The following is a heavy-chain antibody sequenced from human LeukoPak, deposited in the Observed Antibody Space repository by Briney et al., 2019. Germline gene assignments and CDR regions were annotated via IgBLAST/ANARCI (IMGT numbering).Heavy chain of an antibody. Sequence: SETLSLTCAVYGGSFSGYYWYWIRQPPGKGLEWIGEINHSGSTNYNPSLKSRVTISVDTSKNQFSLKLSSVTAADTAVYYCARDGWFGPKKYFQHWGQGTLVTVSS. CDR3: ARDGWFGPKKYFQH. J-gene: IGHJ1*01. CDR2: INHSGST. V-gene: IGHV4-34*01. CDR1: GGSFSGYY. D-gene: IGHD3-10*01.